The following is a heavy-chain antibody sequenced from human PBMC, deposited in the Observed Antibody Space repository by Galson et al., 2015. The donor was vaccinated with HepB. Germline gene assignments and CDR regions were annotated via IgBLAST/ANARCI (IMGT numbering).Heavy chain of an antibody. CDR2: ISAYNGKT. V-gene: IGHV1-18*01. D-gene: IGHD4-17*01. CDR1: GHTFPNYG. Sequence: SVKVSCKASGHTFPNYGISWVRQAPGQGLEWMGWISAYNGKTNYAQRLQGRVTMTTDTSTNTVYMELRSLRSDDTAVYYCARDTSYGDSSLFYWGQGTLVAVSS. CDR3: ARDTSYGDSSLFY. J-gene: IGHJ4*02.